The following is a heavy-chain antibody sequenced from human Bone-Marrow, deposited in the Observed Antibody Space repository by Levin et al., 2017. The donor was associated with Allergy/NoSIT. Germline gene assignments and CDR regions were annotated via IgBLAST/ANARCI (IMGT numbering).Heavy chain of an antibody. D-gene: IGHD2/OR15-2a*01. V-gene: IGHV3-23*01. CDR1: GFTFITYA. CDR3: AGDYCNSVAGPLDH. Sequence: PGGSLRLSCAASGFTFITYAMSWVRQAPGKGLEWVSVISGSGDNTYYADSVKGRFTISRDNSKNTLSLHMNSLRAEDTAVYYCAGDYCNSVAGPLDHWGQGTLVTVSS. CDR2: ISGSGDNT. J-gene: IGHJ4*02.